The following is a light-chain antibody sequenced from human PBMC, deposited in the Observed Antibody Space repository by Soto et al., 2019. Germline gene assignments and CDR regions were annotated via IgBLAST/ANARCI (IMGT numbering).Light chain of an antibody. CDR1: QSVSSQ. Sequence: EIVLTQSPGTLSLSPGESATLSCRASQSVSSQVAWYQQKPGQAPRLLIYGASSRATGIPDRFSGVGSETDFTLTISRLEPEDFAVYYSQQYDTSPHTFGQGTKLEIK. J-gene: IGKJ2*01. V-gene: IGKV3-20*01. CDR3: QQYDTSPHT. CDR2: GAS.